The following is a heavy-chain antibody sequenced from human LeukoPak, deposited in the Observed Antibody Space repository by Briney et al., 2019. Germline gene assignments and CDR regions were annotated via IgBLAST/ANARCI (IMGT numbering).Heavy chain of an antibody. CDR1: GFTFSSYA. D-gene: IGHD1-26*01. Sequence: GSLRLSCAASGFTFSSYAMHWVRQAPGKGLEWIGYIYYSGSTNYNPSLKSRVTISVDTSKNQFSLKLSSVTAADTAVYYCARDNSVGDVAWWFDPWGQGTLVTVSS. V-gene: IGHV4-59*01. CDR3: ARDNSVGDVAWWFDP. J-gene: IGHJ5*02. CDR2: IYYSGST.